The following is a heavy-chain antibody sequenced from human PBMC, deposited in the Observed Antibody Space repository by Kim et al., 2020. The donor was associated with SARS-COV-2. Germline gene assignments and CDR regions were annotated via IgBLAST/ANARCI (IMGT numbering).Heavy chain of an antibody. CDR3: ARERGVAAAGDLSPNYYYGMDV. D-gene: IGHD6-13*01. J-gene: IGHJ6*02. Sequence: ASVKVSCKASGYTFTGYYMHWVRQAPGQGLEWMGWINPNSGGTNYAQKFQGWVTMTRDTSISTAYMELSRLRSDDTAVYYCARERGVAAAGDLSPNYYYGMDVWGQGTTVTVSS. CDR2: INPNSGGT. CDR1: GYTFTGYY. V-gene: IGHV1-2*04.